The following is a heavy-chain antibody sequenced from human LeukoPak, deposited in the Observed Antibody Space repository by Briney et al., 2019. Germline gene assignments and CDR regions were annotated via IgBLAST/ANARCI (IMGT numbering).Heavy chain of an antibody. Sequence: PSETLSLTCAVSGGSTSSGGYSWSWIRQPPGKGLEWIGYIYHSGSTYYNPSLKSRVTISADRSKNQFSLKLSSVTAADTAVYYCARESRTLKNWFDPWGQGTLVTVSS. V-gene: IGHV4-30-2*01. J-gene: IGHJ5*02. CDR1: GGSTSSGGYS. CDR3: ARESRTLKNWFDP. CDR2: IYHSGST. D-gene: IGHD2-2*01.